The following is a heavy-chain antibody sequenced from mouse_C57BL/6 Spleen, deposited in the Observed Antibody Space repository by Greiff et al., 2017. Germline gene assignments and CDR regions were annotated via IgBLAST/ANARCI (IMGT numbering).Heavy chain of an antibody. V-gene: IGHV1-82*01. D-gene: IGHD2-2*01. CDR3: ARGGGYADAMDY. Sequence: QVQLQQSGPELVKPGASVKISCKASGYAFSSSWMNWVKQRPGQGLEWIGRIYPGDGDTNYNGKFKGKATLTADKSSSTAYMQLSSLTSEDSAVYCCARGGGYADAMDYWGQGTSVTVSS. CDR2: IYPGDGDT. J-gene: IGHJ4*01. CDR1: GYAFSSSW.